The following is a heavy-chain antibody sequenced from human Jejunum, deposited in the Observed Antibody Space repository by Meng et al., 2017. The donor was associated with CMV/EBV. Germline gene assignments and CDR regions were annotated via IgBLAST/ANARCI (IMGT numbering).Heavy chain of an antibody. CDR1: GDSMSTDKYH. Sequence: VSGDSMSTDKYHWGWIRQPPGKGLEWIGSVHYGGNTYYKPSLRGRITISADPSNNQFSLKVNSLTAADTAVYYCTRAARSASGVFDYWGQGRLVTVSS. CDR3: TRAARSASGVFDY. CDR2: VHYGGNT. V-gene: IGHV4-39*07. J-gene: IGHJ4*02. D-gene: IGHD3-10*01.